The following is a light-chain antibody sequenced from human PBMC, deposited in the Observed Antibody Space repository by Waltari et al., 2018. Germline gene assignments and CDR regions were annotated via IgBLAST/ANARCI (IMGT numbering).Light chain of an antibody. Sequence: QTVVTQEPPFSVSPGGTVTLTCGLSSGSVSTSNYPSWYQQTPGQPPRTVSYNTNTRSSGVPDRFSGSFLGNKAALTITGAQADDESDYYCVLYMGSGIWMFGGGTKLTVL. CDR1: SGSVSTSNY. CDR3: VLYMGSGIWM. V-gene: IGLV8-61*01. J-gene: IGLJ3*02. CDR2: NTN.